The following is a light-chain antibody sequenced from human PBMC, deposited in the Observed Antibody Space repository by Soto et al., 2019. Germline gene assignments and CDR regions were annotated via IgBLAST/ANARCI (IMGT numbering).Light chain of an antibody. CDR3: QQTYTLPRT. CDR1: QTVSKF. J-gene: IGKJ1*01. CDR2: TTS. V-gene: IGKV1-39*01. Sequence: DIQMTQSPSSLSASVGDRVTIACRASQTVSKFVNWYQQKPGEVPALLIFTTSTLYSGVPSRFSGSGSGTDFTLTINGLQPEDFATYYCQQTYTLPRTFAQGTK.